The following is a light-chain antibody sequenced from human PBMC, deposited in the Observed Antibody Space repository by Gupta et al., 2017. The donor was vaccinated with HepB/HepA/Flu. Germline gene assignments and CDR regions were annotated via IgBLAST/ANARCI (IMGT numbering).Light chain of an antibody. J-gene: IGLJ2*01. CDR2: EVS. Sequence: QSALTQPASVSGSPGQSITISCTGTSSDVGGYNYVSWYQQHPGKAPKLMIYEVSNRPSGVSNRFSGSKSDNTASLTIAGLQAEDEDDYYCSSYTSSSTLFGGGTKLTVL. CDR1: SSDVGGYNY. CDR3: SSYTSSSTL. V-gene: IGLV2-14*03.